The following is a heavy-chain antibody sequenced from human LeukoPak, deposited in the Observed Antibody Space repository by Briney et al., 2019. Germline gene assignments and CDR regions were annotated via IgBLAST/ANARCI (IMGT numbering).Heavy chain of an antibody. Sequence: SETLSLTCAVYGGSFSGYYWSWIRQPPGKGLEWIGEINQSGSTNYNPSLKSRVTISVDTSKNQFSLKLSSVAAADTAVYYCARVYWSKKVGATNADYWAREPWSPSPQ. D-gene: IGHD1-26*01. J-gene: IGHJ4*02. V-gene: IGHV4-34*01. CDR1: GGSFSGYY. CDR3: ARVYWSKKVGATNADY. CDR2: INQSGST.